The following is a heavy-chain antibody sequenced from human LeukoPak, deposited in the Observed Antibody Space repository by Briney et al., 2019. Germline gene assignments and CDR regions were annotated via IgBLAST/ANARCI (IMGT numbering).Heavy chain of an antibody. CDR3: ARGSSSWYLVYFQH. J-gene: IGHJ1*01. CDR1: GGSFSGYY. CDR2: INHSGST. V-gene: IGHV4-34*01. Sequence: TSETLSLTCAVYGGSFSGYYWSWIRQPPGKGLEWIGEINHSGSTNYNPSLKSRVTISVDTSKNQFSLKLSSVTAADTAVYYCARGSSSWYLVYFQHWGQGTLVTVSS. D-gene: IGHD6-13*01.